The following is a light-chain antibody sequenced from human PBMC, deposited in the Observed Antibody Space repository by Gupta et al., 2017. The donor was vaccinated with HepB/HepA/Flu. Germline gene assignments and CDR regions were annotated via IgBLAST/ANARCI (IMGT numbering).Light chain of an antibody. CDR3: AAWDTSLNVVV. J-gene: IGLJ2*01. CDR1: SSNVGRNN. Sequence: QSVLPQSTSVSWTPGQRVTISCSGSSSNVGRNNVNWYQQLPGTAPKLLIYYNDERPSGVPDRISGSKSGTSASLAISGLQSEDEADYYCAAWDTSLNVVVFGGGTKLTVL. CDR2: YND. V-gene: IGLV1-44*01.